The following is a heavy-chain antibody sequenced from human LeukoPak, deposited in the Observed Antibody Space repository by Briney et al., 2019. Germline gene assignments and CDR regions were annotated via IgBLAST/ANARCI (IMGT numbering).Heavy chain of an antibody. Sequence: PSETLSLTCSVSGGSINSYYWSWIRQPPGKGLEWIGYIYYSGSTNYNPSLKSRVTISVDTSKTQFSLKLSSVTAADTAVYYCARDKVRGGDDYWGQGALVTVSS. CDR1: GGSINSYY. V-gene: IGHV4-59*01. J-gene: IGHJ4*02. CDR3: ARDKVRGGDDY. D-gene: IGHD2-15*01. CDR2: IYYSGST.